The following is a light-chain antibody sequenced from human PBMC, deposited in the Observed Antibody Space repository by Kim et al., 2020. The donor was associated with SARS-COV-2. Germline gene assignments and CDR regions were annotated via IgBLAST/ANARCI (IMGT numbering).Light chain of an antibody. CDR2: GAS. V-gene: IGKV3-20*01. CDR3: QQYGTSPQA. J-gene: IGKJ4*02. Sequence: EIVLTQSPGTLSVSPGETATLSCRASQCVKDNFLAWYQQRPGQAPRLLIYGASSRATGISDRFSGSGSGTDFALTISRLQSEDFAVYYCQQYGTSPQAFGGGTKVDIK. CDR1: QCVKDNF.